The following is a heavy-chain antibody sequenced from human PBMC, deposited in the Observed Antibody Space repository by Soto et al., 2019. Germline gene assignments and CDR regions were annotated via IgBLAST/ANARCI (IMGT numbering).Heavy chain of an antibody. CDR3: ARGLYCSGGSCYSRCVLNLDY. Sequence: TWGVGDGSIIGYYWSWISQNQGKGLEWIGEINHSGSTNYNPSLKSRVTISVDTSKNQFSLKLSSVTAADTAVYYCARGLYCSGGSCYSRCVLNLDYWGQRTLVTVPS. CDR2: INHSGST. D-gene: IGHD2-15*01. J-gene: IGHJ4*02. V-gene: IGHV4-34*01. CDR1: DGSIIGYY.